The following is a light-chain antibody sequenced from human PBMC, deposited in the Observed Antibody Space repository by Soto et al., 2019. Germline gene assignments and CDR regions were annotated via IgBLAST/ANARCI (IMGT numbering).Light chain of an antibody. CDR3: QQYNNWHPVT. V-gene: IGKV3-15*01. CDR2: GAS. J-gene: IGKJ5*01. CDR1: QNVSSN. Sequence: EIVMTQSPATLSMSPGERATLSCRASQNVSSNLAWYQQKPGQAPRLLIYGASTRATDIPARFSGSGSGTEFTLTISSLQSEDFAVYYCQQYNNWHPVTFGQGTRLEI.